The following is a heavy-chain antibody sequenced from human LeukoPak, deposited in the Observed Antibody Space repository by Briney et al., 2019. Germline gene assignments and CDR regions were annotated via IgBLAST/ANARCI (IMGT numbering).Heavy chain of an antibody. CDR2: ISWNSGSI. CDR1: GFTFDDYA. CDR3: TKDTTGPNDS. Sequence: PGRSLRLSCAASGFTFDDYAMHWVRQAPGKGLEWVSGISWNSGSIGYADSVKGRFTISRDNAKNTLYLQMHSLRAEDTAVYYCTKDTTGPNDSWGQGTLVTVSS. J-gene: IGHJ4*02. D-gene: IGHD3-9*01. V-gene: IGHV3-9*01.